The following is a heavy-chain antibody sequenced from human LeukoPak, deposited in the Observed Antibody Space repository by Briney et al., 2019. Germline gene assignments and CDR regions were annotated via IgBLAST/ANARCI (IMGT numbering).Heavy chain of an antibody. CDR3: AILRLGSYLFDY. V-gene: IGHV3-21*01. CDR2: ISSTSTYI. J-gene: IGHJ4*02. Sequence: GGSLRLSCAASGFTFSNFSMNWVRQAPGKGLEWVSSISSTSTYIYYADSVKGRFTISRDNARNSLYLQMNSLGAEDTAVYYCAILRLGSYLFDYWGQGSLVTVSS. CDR1: GFTFSNFS. D-gene: IGHD1-26*01.